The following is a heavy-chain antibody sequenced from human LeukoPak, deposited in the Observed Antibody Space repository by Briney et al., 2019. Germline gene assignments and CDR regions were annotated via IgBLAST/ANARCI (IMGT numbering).Heavy chain of an antibody. Sequence: GGSLRLSCAASGFTFSSHAMSWVRRAPGKGLEWVSGLIENGATTYYADSVKGRFTISRDNSKNTLYLQMNSLRAEDTAVYYCAKEGDFWSGYYGYYYYYYGMDVWGQGTTVTVSS. CDR3: AKEGDFWSGYYGYYYYYYGMDV. V-gene: IGHV3-23*01. CDR1: GFTFSSHA. CDR2: LIENGATT. J-gene: IGHJ6*02. D-gene: IGHD3-3*01.